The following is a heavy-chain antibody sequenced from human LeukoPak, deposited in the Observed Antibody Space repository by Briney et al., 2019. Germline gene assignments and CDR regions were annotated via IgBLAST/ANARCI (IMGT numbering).Heavy chain of an antibody. CDR3: LKKGQADDFGNPD. Sequence: GGSLRLSCAASGFTFPRYDMSWVRQAPGKRLECVSAIDRGVGSTYYADSVKGRFTISRDNSRYTLYLQMTNLRVDDTAVYYCLKKGQADDFGNPDWGQGALVTVSP. CDR2: IDRGVGST. CDR1: GFTFPRYD. D-gene: IGHD4-17*01. J-gene: IGHJ4*02. V-gene: IGHV3-23*01.